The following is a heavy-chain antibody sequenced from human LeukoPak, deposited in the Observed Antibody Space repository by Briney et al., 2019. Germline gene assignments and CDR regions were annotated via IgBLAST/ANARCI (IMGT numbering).Heavy chain of an antibody. CDR2: IKQDGSEK. CDR1: GFTFSSYW. Sequence: GGSLRLSCAASGFTFSSYWMSWVRQAPGKGLEWVANIKQDGSEKYYVDSVKGRFTISRDNAENSLYLQMNSLRAEDTAVYYCARESSGVVVPAAIIWFDPWGQGTLVTVSS. CDR3: ARESSGVVVPAAIIWFDP. V-gene: IGHV3-7*01. D-gene: IGHD2-2*01. J-gene: IGHJ5*02.